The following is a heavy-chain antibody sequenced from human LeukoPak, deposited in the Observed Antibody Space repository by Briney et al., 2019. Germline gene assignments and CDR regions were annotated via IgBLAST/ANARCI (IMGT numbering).Heavy chain of an antibody. CDR1: GFTFDDYA. CDR2: ISWNSGSI. CDR3: AKDLSYSSSSLSFDY. V-gene: IGHV3-9*03. Sequence: GRSLRLSCAASGFTFDDYALHWVRQAPGKGLEWVSGISWNSGSIGYADSVKGRFTISRDNAKNSLYLQMNSLRAEDMAFYYCAKDLSYSSSSLSFDYWGQGTLVTVSS. J-gene: IGHJ4*02. D-gene: IGHD6-6*01.